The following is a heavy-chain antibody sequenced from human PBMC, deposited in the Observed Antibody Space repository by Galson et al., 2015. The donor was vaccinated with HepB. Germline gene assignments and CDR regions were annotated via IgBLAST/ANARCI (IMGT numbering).Heavy chain of an antibody. CDR3: ARDPIAPRHWFDP. V-gene: IGHV4-31*11. D-gene: IGHD6-6*01. J-gene: IGHJ5*02. CDR1: GGSIRSVTYY. Sequence: TLSLTCAVSGGSIRSVTYYWSWIRQHPGEGLEYIGYIHPSGSTYYSPSLKSRVTISVDTSKDQFSLELSSVTAADTAVYYCARDPIAPRHWFDPWGQGTLVTVSS. CDR2: IHPSGST.